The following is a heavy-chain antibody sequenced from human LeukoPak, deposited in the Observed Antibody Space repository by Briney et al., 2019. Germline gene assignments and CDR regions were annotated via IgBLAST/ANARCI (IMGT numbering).Heavy chain of an antibody. V-gene: IGHV3-23*01. D-gene: IGHD3-9*01. J-gene: IGHJ6*03. CDR2: ISCSGGSI. Sequence: PSETLSLTWAASGGTFSSYGRSWIRQAPGKGLEWVSAISCSGGSIYYADSVKGRFTISRDNSKNTLYLQMNSLRAEDTAVYYCAKSGRDIFYYYYYMDVWGKGTTVTISS. CDR1: GGTFSSYG. CDR3: AKSGRDIFYYYYYMDV.